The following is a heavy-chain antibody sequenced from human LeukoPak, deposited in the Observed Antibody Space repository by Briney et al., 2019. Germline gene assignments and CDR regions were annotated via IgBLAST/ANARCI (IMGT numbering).Heavy chain of an antibody. V-gene: IGHV4-34*01. CDR3: ARSALSGFDI. D-gene: IGHD3-9*01. CDR2: INHSGST. J-gene: IGHJ3*02. Sequence: SETLSLTCAVYGGSFSGYYWSWIRQPPGKGLEWIGEINHSGSTNYNPSLKSRVTISVDTSKNQFSLKLSSVTAADTAVYYCARSALSGFDIWGQGTMVTVSS. CDR1: GGSFSGYY.